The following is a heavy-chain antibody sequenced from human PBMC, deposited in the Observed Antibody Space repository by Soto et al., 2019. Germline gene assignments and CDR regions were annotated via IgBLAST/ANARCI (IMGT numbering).Heavy chain of an antibody. J-gene: IGHJ5*02. V-gene: IGHV4-34*01. CDR1: GGSFSGYY. CDR2: INHSGST. Sequence: QVQLQQWGAGLLKPSETLSLTCAVYGGSFSGYYWSWIRQPPGKGLEWIGEINHSGSTNYNPSLKSRVTISVDTSNNQFSLKLSSVTAADTAVYYCAKTRIVVVPAAMVGLYNWFDPWGQGTLVTVSS. D-gene: IGHD2-2*01. CDR3: AKTRIVVVPAAMVGLYNWFDP.